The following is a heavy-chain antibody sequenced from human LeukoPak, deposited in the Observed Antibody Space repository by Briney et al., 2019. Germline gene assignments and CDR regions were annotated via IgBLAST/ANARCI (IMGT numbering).Heavy chain of an antibody. CDR1: GYSITSGYY. Sequence: PSETLSLTCTVSGYSITSGYYWGWIRQPPGKGLDWMGNIYHSGSTYYNPSLKSRVTISVDTSKNQFSLKLSSVTAADTAVYYCARGSRGYYPYYFDYWGQGTLVTVSS. CDR2: IYHSGST. CDR3: ARGSRGYYPYYFDY. D-gene: IGHD3-22*01. J-gene: IGHJ4*02. V-gene: IGHV4-38-2*02.